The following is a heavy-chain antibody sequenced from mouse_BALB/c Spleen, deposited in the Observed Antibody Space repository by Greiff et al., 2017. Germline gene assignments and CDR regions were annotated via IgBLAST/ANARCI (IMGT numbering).Heavy chain of an antibody. CDR1: GYTFTSYW. CDR2: IYPGNSDT. V-gene: IGHV1-5*01. CDR3: TGGSSYYFDY. D-gene: IGHD1-1*01. Sequence: EVQLQQSGTVLARSGASVKMSCKASGYTFTSYWMHWVKQRPGQGLEWIGAIYPGNSDTSYNQKFKGKAKLTAVTSTSTAYMELSSLTNEDSAVYYCTGGSSYYFDYWGQGTTLTVSS. J-gene: IGHJ2*01.